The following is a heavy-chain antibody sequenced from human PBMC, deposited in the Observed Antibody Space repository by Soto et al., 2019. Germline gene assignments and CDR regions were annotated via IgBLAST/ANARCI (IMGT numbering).Heavy chain of an antibody. CDR2: ISASGDST. Sequence: VHLLESGGGLVQPGGSLKLSCATSGVGFSNYGMSWVRQAPGKGLEWVSGISASGDSTYYADPVKRRFTISGDNSKRTLYLQMNSLRAEDTAIYYCATDPRGPDYWGQGTQVTVS. V-gene: IGHV3-23*01. CDR1: GVGFSNYG. CDR3: ATDPRGPDY. J-gene: IGHJ4*02.